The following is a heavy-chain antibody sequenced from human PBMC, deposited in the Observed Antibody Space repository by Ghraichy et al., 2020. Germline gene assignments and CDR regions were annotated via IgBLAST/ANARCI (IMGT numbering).Heavy chain of an antibody. D-gene: IGHD6-13*01. Sequence: GGSLRLSCTASGFTFSHAAMHWVRQAPGKGLEWVAVISDDGSEKYYTESVKGRFTVSRDNSQNTLVLEMYSLRAEDTAVYYCARASYSSTWYFDFWGQGTLVTVSS. CDR3: ARASYSSTWYFDF. CDR2: ISDDGSEK. V-gene: IGHV3-30*10. J-gene: IGHJ4*02. CDR1: GFTFSHAA.